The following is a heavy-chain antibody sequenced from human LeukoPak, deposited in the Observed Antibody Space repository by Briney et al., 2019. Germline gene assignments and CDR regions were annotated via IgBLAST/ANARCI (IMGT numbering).Heavy chain of an antibody. CDR2: IYYSGST. Sequence: PSETLSLSCTVSGGSLSSYYWSWIRQPPGKGLEWIGYIYYSGSTNYNPSLKSRVTISVDTSKNQFSLKLSSVTAADTAVYYCARGFLEWPAYYYYMDVWGKGTTVTVSS. CDR1: GGSLSSYY. V-gene: IGHV4-59*01. D-gene: IGHD3-3*01. J-gene: IGHJ6*03. CDR3: ARGFLEWPAYYYYMDV.